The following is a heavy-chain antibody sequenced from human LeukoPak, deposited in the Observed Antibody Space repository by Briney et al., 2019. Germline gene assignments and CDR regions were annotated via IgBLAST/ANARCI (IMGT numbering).Heavy chain of an antibody. Sequence: SETLSLTCTVSGDSISSSNCYWGWIRQPPGKGLEWIGSIYFSGGTYYNASLKSRVTISVDTSKNQFSLKLSSVTAADTAVYYCARDLGGDAFDIWGQGTMVTVSS. CDR2: IYFSGGT. D-gene: IGHD3-16*01. J-gene: IGHJ3*02. CDR3: ARDLGGDAFDI. CDR1: GDSISSSNCY. V-gene: IGHV4-39*07.